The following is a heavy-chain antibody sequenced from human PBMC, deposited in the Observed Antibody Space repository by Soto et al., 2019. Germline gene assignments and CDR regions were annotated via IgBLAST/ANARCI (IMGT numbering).Heavy chain of an antibody. CDR1: GGSISSSSYY. CDR3: ARQRLGLRSPFDY. Sequence: ETLSLTCTVSGGSISSSSYYWGWIRQLPGKGLEWIGSIYYSGSTYYNPSLKSRVTISVDTSKNQFSLKLSSVTAADTAVYYCARQRLGLRSPFDYWGLGTRGTV. CDR2: IYYSGST. J-gene: IGHJ4*02. D-gene: IGHD1-1*01. V-gene: IGHV4-39*01.